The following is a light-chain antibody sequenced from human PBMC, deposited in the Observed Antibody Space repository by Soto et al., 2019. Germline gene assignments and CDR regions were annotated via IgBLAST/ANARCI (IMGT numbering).Light chain of an antibody. Sequence: QSALTQPASVSGSPGQSITISCTGTSSDVGGYRYVSWYQQHPGKAPKLMIYEVSNRPSGVSNRVSGSKSGNTASLTISGRQAEDEADYYCAAWDDSLNGRWVFGGGTKLTVL. CDR1: SSDVGGYRY. CDR3: AAWDDSLNGRWV. CDR2: EVS. J-gene: IGLJ3*02. V-gene: IGLV2-14*01.